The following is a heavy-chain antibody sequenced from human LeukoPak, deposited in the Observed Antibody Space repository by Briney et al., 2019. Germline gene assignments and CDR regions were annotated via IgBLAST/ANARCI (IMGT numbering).Heavy chain of an antibody. CDR2: ISSSSYI. CDR3: ARLGPYDAFDI. J-gene: IGHJ3*02. V-gene: IGHV3-21*01. Sequence: PGGSLRLSCAASGFTFSSYSMNWVRQAPGKGLEWVSSISSSSYIYYADSVKGRFTISRDNAKNSLYLQMNSLRAEDTAVYYCARLGPYDAFDIWGQGTMVTVSS. CDR1: GFTFSSYS.